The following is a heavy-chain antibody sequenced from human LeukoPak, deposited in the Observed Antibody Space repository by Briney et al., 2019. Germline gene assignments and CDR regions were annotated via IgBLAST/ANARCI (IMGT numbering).Heavy chain of an antibody. CDR1: GFTVSSNY. CDR3: AKEGAPIAAAGRTWFDP. Sequence: GGSLRLSCAASGFTVSSNYMSWVRQAPGKGLEWVSVIYSGGSTYYADSVKGRFTISRDNSKNTLYLQMNSLRAEDTAVYYCAKEGAPIAAAGRTWFDPWGQGTLVTVSS. J-gene: IGHJ5*02. V-gene: IGHV3-53*01. CDR2: IYSGGST. D-gene: IGHD6-13*01.